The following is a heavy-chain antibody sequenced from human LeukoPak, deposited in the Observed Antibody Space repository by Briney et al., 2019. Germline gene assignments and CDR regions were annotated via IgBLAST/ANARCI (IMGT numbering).Heavy chain of an antibody. Sequence: KPSQTLSLTCTVSGGSISSGGYYWSWIRQHPGKGLEWIGYIYYSGSTYYNPSLKSRVTISVDTSKNQFSLKLSSVTAADTAVYYCARDTAVGAGRPDAFDIWGQGTMVTVSS. V-gene: IGHV4-31*03. D-gene: IGHD1-26*01. CDR3: ARDTAVGAGRPDAFDI. CDR1: GGSISSGGYY. CDR2: IYYSGST. J-gene: IGHJ3*02.